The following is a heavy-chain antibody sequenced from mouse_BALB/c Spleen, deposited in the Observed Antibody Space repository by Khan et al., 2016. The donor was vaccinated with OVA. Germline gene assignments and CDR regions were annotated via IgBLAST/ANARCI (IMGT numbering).Heavy chain of an antibody. V-gene: IGHV5-15*02. J-gene: IGHJ4*01. CDR1: GFTFSDYG. CDR2: ISSLAYSI. Sequence: EVELVESGGGLVQPGGSRKLSCAASGFTFSDYGLAWVRQAPGKGPAWVAFISSLAYSIYYADTVTGRLTISRENAKNTLYLEMSGLRSEDTAMYYCARSWAMDYWGQGTSVTVSS. CDR3: ARSWAMDY.